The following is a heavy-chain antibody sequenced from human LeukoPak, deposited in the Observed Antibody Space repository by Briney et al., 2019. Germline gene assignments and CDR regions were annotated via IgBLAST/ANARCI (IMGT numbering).Heavy chain of an antibody. Sequence: GGSLRLSCAASGLPFSSYWMQWVRQAPGKGLEWVAVISYDGSNKYYADSVKGRFTISRDNSKDTLYLQMNSLRAEDTAVYYCARDSVVTPNYYYGMDFWGQGTTVTVSS. D-gene: IGHD4-23*01. CDR2: ISYDGSNK. CDR1: GLPFSSYW. J-gene: IGHJ6*02. V-gene: IGHV3-30-3*01. CDR3: ARDSVVTPNYYYGMDF.